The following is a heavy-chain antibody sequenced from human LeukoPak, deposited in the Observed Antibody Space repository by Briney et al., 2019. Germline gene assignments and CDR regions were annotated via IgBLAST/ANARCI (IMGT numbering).Heavy chain of an antibody. D-gene: IGHD1-14*01. CDR3: AKVTWYTRHFDY. CDR2: ISGSGGST. J-gene: IGHJ4*02. V-gene: IGHV3-23*01. CDR1: GFTFSSYA. Sequence: GSLRLSCAASGFTFSSYAMSWVRQAPGKGLEWVSAISGSGGSTYYADSVKGRFTISRDNSKNTLYLQMNSLRAEDTAVYYCAKVTWYTRHFDYWGQGTLVTVSS.